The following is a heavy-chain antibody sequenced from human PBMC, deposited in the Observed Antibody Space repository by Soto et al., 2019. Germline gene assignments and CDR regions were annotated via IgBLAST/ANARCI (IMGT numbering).Heavy chain of an antibody. D-gene: IGHD3-22*01. CDR3: ARAQNYYDSSGYLYYFDY. CDR2: ISAYNGNT. V-gene: IGHV1-18*01. Sequence: GASVKVSCKASGYTFTSYGISWVRQAPGQGLEWMGWISAYNGNTNYAQKLQGRVTMTTDTSTSTAYMELRSLRSDDTAVYYCARAQNYYDSSGYLYYFDYWGQGTLVTVSS. CDR1: GYTFTSYG. J-gene: IGHJ4*02.